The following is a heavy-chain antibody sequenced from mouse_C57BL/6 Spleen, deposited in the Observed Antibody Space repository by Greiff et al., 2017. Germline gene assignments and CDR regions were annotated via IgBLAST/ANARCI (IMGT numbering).Heavy chain of an antibody. D-gene: IGHD1-1*01. V-gene: IGHV1-64*01. Sequence: QVQLQQPGAELVKPGASVKLSCKASGYTFTSYWMHWVKQRPGQGLEWIGMIHPNSGSTNYNEKFKSKATLTVDKSSSTAYMQLSSLTSEDSAVYYCARPFYGSSSGCDYWGQGTTLTVSS. CDR1: GYTFTSYW. J-gene: IGHJ2*01. CDR3: ARPFYGSSSGCDY. CDR2: IHPNSGST.